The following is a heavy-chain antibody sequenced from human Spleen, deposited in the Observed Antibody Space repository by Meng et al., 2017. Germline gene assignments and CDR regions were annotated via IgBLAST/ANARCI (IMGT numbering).Heavy chain of an antibody. J-gene: IGHJ4*02. V-gene: IGHV1-2*06. Sequence: QVQLVQAGAEVKKPGASVKAPFKPFGYNFPDYWLHWVRRAPGQGLEWMGRIDPKSGDTHYAQRFQGRVTMTGDTSISTAYMELSGLRSDDTAMYYCARDEDISAAGKLFGDYWGQGTLVTVSS. CDR3: ARDEDISAAGKLFGDY. CDR1: GYNFPDYW. D-gene: IGHD6-13*01. CDR2: IDPKSGDT.